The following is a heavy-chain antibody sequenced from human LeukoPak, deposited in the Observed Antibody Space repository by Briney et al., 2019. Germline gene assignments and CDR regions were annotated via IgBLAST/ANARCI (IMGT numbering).Heavy chain of an antibody. CDR3: ARVPLYCSSTSCCGSRGDYYYYGMDV. Sequence: SQTLSLTCTVSGGSISSGGYYWSWIRQHPGKGLEWIGYIYYSGSTYYNPSLKSRVTISVDTSKNQFSLKLSSVTAADTAVYYCARVPLYCSSTSCCGSRGDYYYYGMDVWGQGTTVTVSS. J-gene: IGHJ6*02. CDR1: GGSISSGGYY. D-gene: IGHD2-2*01. V-gene: IGHV4-31*03. CDR2: IYYSGST.